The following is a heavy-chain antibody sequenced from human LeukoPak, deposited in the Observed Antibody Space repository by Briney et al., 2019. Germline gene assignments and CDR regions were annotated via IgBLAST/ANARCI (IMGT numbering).Heavy chain of an antibody. D-gene: IGHD5-12*01. J-gene: IGHJ4*02. Sequence: SQTLSLTCTVSGVSISSGGYYWSWIRQHPGKGLEWIGYFYYSGSTYYNPSLNRLVTISVDTSENQFSLKLSSVTAADTAVYYCARGQDGYEIHWGQGTLVTVSS. CDR3: ARGQDGYEIH. V-gene: IGHV4-31*01. CDR2: FYYSGST. CDR1: GVSISSGGYY.